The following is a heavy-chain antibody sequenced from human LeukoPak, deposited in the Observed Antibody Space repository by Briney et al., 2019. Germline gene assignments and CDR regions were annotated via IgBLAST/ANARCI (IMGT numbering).Heavy chain of an antibody. CDR3: ARDLDIVVVSAAVDYYYYGMDV. CDR1: GFTFSSYE. Sequence: PGGSLRLSCEASGFTFSSYEMNWVRQPPGKGLEWFSYIYFGGTTIYYADSVKGRFTISRDSAKNSLYLQMNSLRADDMAVYYCARDLDIVVVSAAVDYYYYGMDVWGKGTTVTVSS. V-gene: IGHV3-48*03. CDR2: IYFGGTTI. J-gene: IGHJ6*04. D-gene: IGHD2-2*03.